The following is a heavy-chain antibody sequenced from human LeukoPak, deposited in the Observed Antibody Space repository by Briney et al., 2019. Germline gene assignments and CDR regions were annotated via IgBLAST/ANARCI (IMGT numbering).Heavy chain of an antibody. CDR1: GGTFSSYA. J-gene: IGHJ3*02. Sequence: GASVKVSCKASGGTFSSYAISWVRQAPGKGLEWMGGFDPEDGETIYAQKFQGRVTMTEDTSTDTAYMKLSSLTSEDTAVYYCATHTIFGVVTYAFHIWGRGTLVTVSS. D-gene: IGHD3-3*01. CDR3: ATHTIFGVVTYAFHI. CDR2: FDPEDGET. V-gene: IGHV1-24*01.